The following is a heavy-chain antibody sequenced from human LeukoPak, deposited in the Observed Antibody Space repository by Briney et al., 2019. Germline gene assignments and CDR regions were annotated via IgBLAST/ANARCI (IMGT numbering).Heavy chain of an antibody. CDR1: GLTFNNYA. CDR3: ATSWGPDTSAFRWGRDGMDV. V-gene: IGHV3-23*01. J-gene: IGHJ6*02. D-gene: IGHD3-16*01. Sequence: GGSLRLSCAVSGLTFNNYAMSWVRQAPGKGREGVSAISKSGDHTYYAASAKGRFTIYRDNSKNTQYLQMTSLRAADTAVYYCATSWGPDTSAFRWGRDGMDVWGQGTTVIVS. CDR2: ISKSGDHT.